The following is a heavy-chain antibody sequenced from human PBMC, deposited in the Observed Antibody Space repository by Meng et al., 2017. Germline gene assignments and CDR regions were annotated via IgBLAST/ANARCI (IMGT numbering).Heavy chain of an antibody. CDR2: ISAYNGNT. Sequence: QVTMGQTGWSVKKPGASVKVSCKASGYTFTSYGISWVRQAPGQGLEWMGWISAYNGNTNYAQKLQGRVTMTTDTSTSTAYMELRSLRSDDTAVYYRARAGIAVAGPDYWGQGTLVTVSS. CDR3: ARAGIAVAGPDY. CDR1: GYTFTSYG. D-gene: IGHD6-19*01. J-gene: IGHJ4*02. V-gene: IGHV1-18*01.